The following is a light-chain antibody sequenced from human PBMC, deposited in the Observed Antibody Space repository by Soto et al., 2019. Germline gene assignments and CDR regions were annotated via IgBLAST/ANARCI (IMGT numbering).Light chain of an antibody. CDR2: GAS. J-gene: IGKJ2*01. Sequence: EIVLTQSPGTLSLSPGERATLSCRASQSVTSSSLAWYQQKPGQAPRLLIYGASSRASGIPDRFSGSGFGTDFTLTISRQEPEDFEVYDCQQHSSSPPAYTFGQGTKLEIQ. CDR3: QQHSSSPPAYT. CDR1: QSVTSSS. V-gene: IGKV3-20*01.